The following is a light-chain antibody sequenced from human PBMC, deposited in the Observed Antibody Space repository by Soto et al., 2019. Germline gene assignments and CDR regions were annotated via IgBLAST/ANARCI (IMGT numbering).Light chain of an antibody. CDR2: GAS. CDR3: QQYVASPLT. CDR1: QPVYRNS. J-gene: IGKJ4*01. V-gene: IGKV3-20*01. Sequence: EFVLTQSPGALSVSPGETVSLSCRASQPVYRNSLAWYHHKPGLAPRLLIFGASTRATRVPVRVSGSGSGTDFTLTITRLEPEDSGLYFCQQYVASPLTFGGGTRVEMK.